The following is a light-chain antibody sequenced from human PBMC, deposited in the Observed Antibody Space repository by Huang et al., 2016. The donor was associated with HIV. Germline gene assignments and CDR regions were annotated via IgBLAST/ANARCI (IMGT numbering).Light chain of an antibody. CDR2: WAS. CDR1: QSVFYSFNKKNF. V-gene: IGKV4-1*01. CDR3: QQYYKTPLT. J-gene: IGKJ4*01. Sequence: DIVMTQSPDSLAVSLGERATIPCKSSQSVFYSFNKKNFLAWYQQKPRQPPKLLIYWASARESGVPDRFNGSGSETEFTFTISNLQAEDVAVYYCQQYYKTPLTFGGGTKVEIK.